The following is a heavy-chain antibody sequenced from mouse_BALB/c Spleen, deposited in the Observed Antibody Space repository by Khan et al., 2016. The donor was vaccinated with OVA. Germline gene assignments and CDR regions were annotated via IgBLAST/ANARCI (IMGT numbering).Heavy chain of an antibody. J-gene: IGHJ3*01. CDR1: GFTFSSYS. D-gene: IGHD4-1*01. CDR2: ISSGGDYT. Sequence: EVQLMESGADLVKPGGSLKLSCAASGFTFSSYSMSWVRQTPDKRLEWVASISSGGDYTYYPDSVKGRFTISRDNAKNTLYLQMSDLKSEDTAMYSWSDHLPGSFAYWGEGTLVTVSA. CDR3: SDHLPGSFAY. V-gene: IGHV5-6*01.